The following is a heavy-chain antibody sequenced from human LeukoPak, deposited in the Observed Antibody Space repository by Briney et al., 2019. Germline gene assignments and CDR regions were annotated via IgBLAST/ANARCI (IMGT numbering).Heavy chain of an antibody. Sequence: VKPGGSLRLSCAASGFTFSGSAMHWVRQASGKGLEWVGRIRSKANSYATAYAASVKGRFTISRDDSKNTAYLQMNSLKTEDTAVYYCTRPLGEYDYVWGSYHPYYYYGMDVWGQGTTVTVSS. CDR1: GFTFSGSA. D-gene: IGHD3-16*02. V-gene: IGHV3-73*01. CDR2: IRSKANSYAT. CDR3: TRPLGEYDYVWGSYHPYYYYGMDV. J-gene: IGHJ6*02.